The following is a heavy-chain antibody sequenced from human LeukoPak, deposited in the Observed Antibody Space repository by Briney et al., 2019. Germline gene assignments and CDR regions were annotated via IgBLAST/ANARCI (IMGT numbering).Heavy chain of an antibody. V-gene: IGHV4-34*01. CDR1: GGSFKGYY. CDR3: ARGGGVKLLRFILTNWFDP. J-gene: IGHJ5*02. D-gene: IGHD2-21*01. Sequence: PSETLSLTCAVYGGSFKGYYWSWIRQPPGKGLVWIGEINHSGSTNHSPSLESRVTISVDTSKNQISLKLSSVTAADTAVYYCARGGGVKLLRFILTNWFDPWGQGTLVTVSS. CDR2: INHSGST.